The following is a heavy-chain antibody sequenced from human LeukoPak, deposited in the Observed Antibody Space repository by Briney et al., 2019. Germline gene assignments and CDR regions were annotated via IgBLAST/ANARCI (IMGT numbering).Heavy chain of an antibody. J-gene: IGHJ3*02. V-gene: IGHV4-59*08. CDR1: GGSISSYY. CDR3: ARRVGVVVPAAMTRGHAFDI. Sequence: SETLSLTCTVSGGSISSYYWSWIRQPPGKGVEWIGYIYYSGSTNYNPSLKSRVTISVDTSKNQFSLKLSSVTAADTAVYYCARRVGVVVPAAMTRGHAFDIWGQGTMVTVSS. CDR2: IYYSGST. D-gene: IGHD2-2*01.